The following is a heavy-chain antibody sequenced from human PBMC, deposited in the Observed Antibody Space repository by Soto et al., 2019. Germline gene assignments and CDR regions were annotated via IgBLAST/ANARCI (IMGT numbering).Heavy chain of an antibody. Sequence: GGSLRLSCAASGFPFSDYYMIWIRQAPGKGLEWVSYISSSSSYTNYADSVKGRFTISRDNAKNSLYLQMNSLRAEDTAVYYCARDGGYEQEFDYWGQGTLVTVSS. CDR3: ARDGGYEQEFDY. D-gene: IGHD3-16*01. CDR2: ISSSSSYT. V-gene: IGHV3-11*06. J-gene: IGHJ4*02. CDR1: GFPFSDYY.